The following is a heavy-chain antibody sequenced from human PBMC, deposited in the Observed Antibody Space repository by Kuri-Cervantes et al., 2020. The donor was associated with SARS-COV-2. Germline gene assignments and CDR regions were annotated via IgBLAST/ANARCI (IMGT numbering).Heavy chain of an antibody. CDR3: ARARGYCTNGVCYLWFDP. J-gene: IGHJ5*02. CDR2: IKQDGSEK. Sequence: GSLRLSCEASGFIFSDYAIDWVRQAPGKGLEWVANIKQDGSEKYYVDSVKGRFTISRDNAKNSLYLQMNSLRAEDTAVYYCARARGYCTNGVCYLWFDPWGQGTLVTVSS. V-gene: IGHV3-7*03. CDR1: GFIFSDYA. D-gene: IGHD2-8*01.